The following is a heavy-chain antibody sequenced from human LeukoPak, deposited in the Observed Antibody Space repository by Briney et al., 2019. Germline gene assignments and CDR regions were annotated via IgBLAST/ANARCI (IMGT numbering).Heavy chain of an antibody. D-gene: IGHD5-12*01. V-gene: IGHV1-8*01. CDR1: GYTFTSYD. CDR3: ARGIVAGLRYYYYGMDV. CDR2: MNPNSGNT. J-gene: IGHJ6*02. Sequence: GASVKVSCKASGYTFTSYDINWVRQATGQGLEWMGWMNPNSGNTGYAQKFQGRVTMTRNTSISTAHMELSSLRSEDTAVYYCARGIVAGLRYYYYGMDVWGQGTTVTVSS.